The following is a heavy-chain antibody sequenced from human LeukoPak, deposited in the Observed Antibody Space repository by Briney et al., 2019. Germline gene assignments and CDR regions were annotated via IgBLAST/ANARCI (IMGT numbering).Heavy chain of an antibody. V-gene: IGHV3-23*01. Sequence: PGGSLRLSCAASGFTFSNYAMSWVRQAPGKGLEWVSAFSGSGDVTHYADSVKGRFTISRDNAKTSLYLQMNSLRAEDTALYYCATTRAAQSWSFVFDYWGQGTLVTVSS. CDR1: GFTFSNYA. CDR2: FSGSGDVT. J-gene: IGHJ4*02. CDR3: ATTRAAQSWSFVFDY. D-gene: IGHD3-3*01.